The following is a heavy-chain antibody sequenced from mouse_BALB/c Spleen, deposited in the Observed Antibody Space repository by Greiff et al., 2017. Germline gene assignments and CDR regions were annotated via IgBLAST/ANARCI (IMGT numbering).Heavy chain of an antibody. Sequence: EVQLQESGGGLVQPGGSLKLSCAASGFTFSSYTMSWVRQTPEKRLEWVAYISNGGGSTYYPDTVKGRFTISRDNAKNTLYLQMSSLKSEDTAMYYCARHPHAMDYWGQGTSVTVSS. CDR2: ISNGGGST. J-gene: IGHJ4*01. V-gene: IGHV5-12-2*01. CDR1: GFTFSSYT. CDR3: ARHPHAMDY.